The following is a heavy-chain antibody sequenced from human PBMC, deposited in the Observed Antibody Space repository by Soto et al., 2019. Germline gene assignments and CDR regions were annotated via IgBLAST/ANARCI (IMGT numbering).Heavy chain of an antibody. CDR3: ARDTYCSGGSCYNKYFDY. D-gene: IGHD2-15*01. V-gene: IGHV1-18*01. Sequence: ASVKVSCKASGYTFTSYGISWVRQATGQGLQWMGWIVAYNGNANYAHKLQGGVTMTTDRSTSTAYMELRSLRSDDTAVYYCARDTYCSGGSCYNKYFDYWGQGTLVTVSS. J-gene: IGHJ4*02. CDR2: IVAYNGNA. CDR1: GYTFTSYG.